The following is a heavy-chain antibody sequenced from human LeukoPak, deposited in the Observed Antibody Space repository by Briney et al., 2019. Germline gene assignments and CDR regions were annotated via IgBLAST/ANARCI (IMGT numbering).Heavy chain of an antibody. CDR1: GFTFSSYS. CDR3: AREGTVTVDLRFDP. Sequence: PSGSLRLSCAASGFTFSSYSMNWVRQAPGKGLEWVSSISSSSSNIYYADSVKGRFTISRDNAKNSLYLQMSSLRAEDTAVYYCAREGTVTVDLRFDPWGQGTLVTVSS. CDR2: ISSSSSNI. J-gene: IGHJ5*02. V-gene: IGHV3-21*01. D-gene: IGHD4-11*01.